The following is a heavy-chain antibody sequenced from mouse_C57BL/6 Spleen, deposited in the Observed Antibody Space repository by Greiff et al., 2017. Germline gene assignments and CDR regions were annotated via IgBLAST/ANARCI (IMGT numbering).Heavy chain of an antibody. D-gene: IGHD2-4*01. J-gene: IGHJ3*01. CDR2: IWGVGST. CDR1: GFSLTSYG. CDR3: ASENYDYDGFAY. V-gene: IGHV2-6*01. Sequence: VKLMESGPGLVAPSQSLSITCTVSGFSLTSYGVDWVRQSPGKGLEWLGVIWGVGSTNYNSALKSRLSISKDNSKSQVFLKMNSLQTDDTAMYYCASENYDYDGFAYWGQGTLVTVSA.